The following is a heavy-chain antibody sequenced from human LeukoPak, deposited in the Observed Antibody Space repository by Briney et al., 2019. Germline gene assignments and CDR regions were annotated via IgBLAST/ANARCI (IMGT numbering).Heavy chain of an antibody. CDR2: ISDIGSI. CDR3: ARHGRDDSDDAFDI. J-gene: IGHJ3*02. V-gene: IGHV4-59*08. CDR1: GGSISSYY. D-gene: IGHD5-24*01. Sequence: SETLSLTCTVSGGSISSYYWSWIRQPPGKGLEWIAYISDIGSINYNPSLKSRVTISVDTSKNQFSLKLNSVTAADTAVYYCARHGRDDSDDAFDIWGQGTMVTVSS.